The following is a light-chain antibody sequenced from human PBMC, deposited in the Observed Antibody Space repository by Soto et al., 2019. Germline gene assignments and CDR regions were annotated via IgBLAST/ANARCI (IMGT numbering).Light chain of an antibody. V-gene: IGKV3-20*01. CDR3: QQYDNSPIT. CDR2: GAS. J-gene: IGKJ5*01. Sequence: EIVITQSPCTLSVSPGERATLFCRASQSISSSFLAWYQRKPGQAPRLLIYGASSRATGIPDRFSGTGSETDFTLTISRLEPEDFAVYYCQQYDNSPITFGQGTRLEIK. CDR1: QSISSSF.